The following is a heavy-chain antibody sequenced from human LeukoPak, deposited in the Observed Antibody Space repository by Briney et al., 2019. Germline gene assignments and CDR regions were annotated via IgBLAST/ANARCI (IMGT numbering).Heavy chain of an antibody. V-gene: IGHV3-74*01. J-gene: IGHJ4*02. CDR2: INSDGSST. D-gene: IGHD3-22*01. CDR1: GFTFSSYW. Sequence: GGSLRLSCAASGFTFSSYWMHWVRQAPGKGLVWVSRINSDGSSTDYADSVKGRFTISRDNAKNTLYLQMNSLRAEDTAVYYCTRDVASSTYHFESSGLLDYWGQGTLVTVSS. CDR3: TRDVASSTYHFESSGLLDY.